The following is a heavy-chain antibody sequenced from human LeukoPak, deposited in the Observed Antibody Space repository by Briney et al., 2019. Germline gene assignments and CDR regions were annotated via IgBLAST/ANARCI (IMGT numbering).Heavy chain of an antibody. Sequence: GGSLRLSCAASGFTFSDYYLSWIRQAPGKGLEWVSYISSSTSYTNYADSVKGRFTISRENAKNSLYLHMNSLRGEDTAVYYCARRGGSTATGYYFDYWGQGTVVTVSA. CDR2: ISSSTSYT. CDR1: GFTFSDYY. J-gene: IGHJ4*02. CDR3: ARRGGSTATGYYFDY. D-gene: IGHD3-10*01. V-gene: IGHV3-11*06.